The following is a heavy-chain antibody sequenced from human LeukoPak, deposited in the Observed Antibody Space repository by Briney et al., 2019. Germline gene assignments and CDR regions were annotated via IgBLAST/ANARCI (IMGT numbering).Heavy chain of an antibody. CDR3: AKDLNGYWTTDY. D-gene: IGHD3-9*01. Sequence: PGGSLRLSCAASGFTFSSYSMNWVRQAPGKGLEWVAATSYDGNSNYYADSVKGRFTISRDNSKNTLYLQMNSLRAEDTALYYCAKDLNGYWTTDYWGQGTLVTVSS. J-gene: IGHJ4*02. CDR1: GFTFSSYS. V-gene: IGHV3-30*18. CDR2: TSYDGNSN.